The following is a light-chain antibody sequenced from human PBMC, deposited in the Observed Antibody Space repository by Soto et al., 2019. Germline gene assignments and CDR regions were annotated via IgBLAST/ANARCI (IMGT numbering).Light chain of an antibody. CDR3: QQRDNWPWT. CDR1: QSVRSN. Sequence: ETVLTQSPATLSLSPGERATLSCRASQSVRSNLAWYQHKPGQAPRLLIYDASNRATGIPDRFSGSGSGTDFTRTISNLAPEDFAVYYCQQRDNWPWTFGQGAKVEIK. J-gene: IGKJ1*01. V-gene: IGKV3-11*01. CDR2: DAS.